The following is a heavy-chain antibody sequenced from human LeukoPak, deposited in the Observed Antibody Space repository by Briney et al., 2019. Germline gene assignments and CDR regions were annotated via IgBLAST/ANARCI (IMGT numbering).Heavy chain of an antibody. V-gene: IGHV4-61*02. J-gene: IGHJ4*02. D-gene: IGHD6-19*01. CDR1: GGSISSGSYY. CDR2: IYTSGST. CDR3: AREEQWLVRSFDY. Sequence: SETLSLTCTVSGGSISSGSYYWSWIRQPAGKGLEWIGRIYTSGSTNYNPSPKSRVTISVDTSKNQFSLKLSSVTAADTAVYYCAREEQWLVRSFDYWGQGTLVTVSS.